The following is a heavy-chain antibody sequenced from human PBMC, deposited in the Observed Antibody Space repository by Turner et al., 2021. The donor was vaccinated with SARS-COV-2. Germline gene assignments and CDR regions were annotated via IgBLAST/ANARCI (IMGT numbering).Heavy chain of an antibody. CDR2: ITYDGSNK. J-gene: IGHJ3*02. Sequence: VLMVVSVGGVVQPGRSLSLSCAASGFTFSSYAMHWVRQAPGKGLEWVAVITYDGSNKNYADSVKGRFTITRDNSKNTLYLQMNSLTTEDTAVYYCARPSSGSYYCAFDIWGQGTMVTISS. D-gene: IGHD1-26*01. CDR3: ARPSSGSYYCAFDI. V-gene: IGHV3-30-3*01. CDR1: GFTFSSYA.